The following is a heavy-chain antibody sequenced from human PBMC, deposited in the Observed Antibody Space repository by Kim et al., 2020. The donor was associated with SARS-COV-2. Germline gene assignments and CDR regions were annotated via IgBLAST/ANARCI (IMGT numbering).Heavy chain of an antibody. V-gene: IGHV4-39*01. D-gene: IGHD2-15*01. Sequence: NPSLKSRVTISVDTSKNPFSLKLNSVTAADTAVYYCASRYCSGNSCPADYWGQGTLVTVSS. CDR3: ASRYCSGNSCPADY. J-gene: IGHJ4*02.